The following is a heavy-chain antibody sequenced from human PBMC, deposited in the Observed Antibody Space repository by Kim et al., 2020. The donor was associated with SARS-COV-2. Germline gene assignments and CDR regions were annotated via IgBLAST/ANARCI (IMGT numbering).Heavy chain of an antibody. Sequence: GGSLRLSCAASGFTFSSYGMHWVRQAPGKGLEWVAVIWYDGSNKYYADSVKGRFTISRDNSKNTLYLQMNSLRAEDTAVYYCAKDQAVAEPLDVWGQGTTVTVSS. J-gene: IGHJ6*02. D-gene: IGHD6-19*01. CDR3: AKDQAVAEPLDV. CDR1: GFTFSSYG. CDR2: IWYDGSNK. V-gene: IGHV3-33*06.